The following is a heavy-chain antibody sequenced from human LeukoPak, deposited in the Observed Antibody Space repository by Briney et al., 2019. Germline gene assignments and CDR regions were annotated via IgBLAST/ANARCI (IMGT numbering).Heavy chain of an antibody. J-gene: IGHJ5*02. CDR3: ARDLYFGELLGGVDP. V-gene: IGHV3-23*01. D-gene: IGHD3-10*01. CDR1: GFTFSRYA. Sequence: GGSLRLSWAASGFTFSRYAMTWVRQTPGKGLEWVSSISGPGDHTYYADSVKGRFTTSRDNSKNTLYLQMNSLRAEDTAVYYCARDLYFGELLGGVDPWGQGTLVTVSS. CDR2: ISGPGDHT.